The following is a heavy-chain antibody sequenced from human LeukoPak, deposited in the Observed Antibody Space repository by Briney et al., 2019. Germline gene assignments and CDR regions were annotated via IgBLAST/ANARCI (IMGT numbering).Heavy chain of an antibody. Sequence: GGSLRLSCAASGFTFSIYSMNWVPQAPGKGLGWVSYISSSSSTIYYADSVKGRFTITRDNAKNSLYLQMNSLRAEDTAVYYCARDPSRGDGGYVDFQHWGQGTLVTVSS. CDR1: GFTFSIYS. J-gene: IGHJ1*01. CDR2: ISSSSSTI. D-gene: IGHD5-12*01. V-gene: IGHV3-48*04. CDR3: ARDPSRGDGGYVDFQH.